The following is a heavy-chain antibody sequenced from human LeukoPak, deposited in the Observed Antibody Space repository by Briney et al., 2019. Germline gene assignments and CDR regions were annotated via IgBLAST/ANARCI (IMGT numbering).Heavy chain of an antibody. V-gene: IGHV3-33*01. CDR3: VRGSGGDGYGYWGDY. D-gene: IGHD5-24*01. J-gene: IGHJ4*02. CDR1: GFTFSHYC. Sequence: PGRSLRLSCAASGFTFSHYCMHWVRQAPGMGLEWVAVIWFDGRKIHYPDSVKGRFTISRDNSKNTLYLQIDNLRGDDTDVYYCVRGSGGDGYGYWGDYWGQGTLVTVSP. CDR2: IWFDGRKI.